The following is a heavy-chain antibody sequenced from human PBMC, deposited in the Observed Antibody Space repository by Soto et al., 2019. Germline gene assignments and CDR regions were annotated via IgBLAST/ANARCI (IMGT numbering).Heavy chain of an antibody. V-gene: IGHV4-59*01. Sequence: SETLSLTCTVSGGSISSYYWSWIRQPPGKGLEWIGFIYYSGRTNYNPSLKSRVTISVDTSKNQFSLKLSSVTAADTAVYYCARDSAYSSSWYGGFDYWGQGTLVTVSS. J-gene: IGHJ4*02. D-gene: IGHD6-13*01. CDR1: GGSISSYY. CDR2: IYYSGRT. CDR3: ARDSAYSSSWYGGFDY.